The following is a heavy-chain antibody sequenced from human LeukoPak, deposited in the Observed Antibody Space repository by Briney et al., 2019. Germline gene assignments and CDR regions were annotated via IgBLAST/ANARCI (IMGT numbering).Heavy chain of an antibody. CDR3: ARVRDAGYDFFDY. J-gene: IGHJ4*02. CDR2: TYYRSKWYN. Sequence: SQTLSLTCAISGDSVSSNSAAWIWIRQSPSRGLEWLGRTYYRSKWYNDYAVSVKSRITFNPDTSNNQFSLQLNSVAPEDTAVYYCARVRDAGYDFFDYWGQGTLVTVSS. CDR1: GDSVSSNSAA. D-gene: IGHD5-12*01. V-gene: IGHV6-1*01.